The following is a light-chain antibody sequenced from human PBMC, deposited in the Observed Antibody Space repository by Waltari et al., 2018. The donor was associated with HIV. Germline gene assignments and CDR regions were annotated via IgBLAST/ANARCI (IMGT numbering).Light chain of an antibody. CDR1: NNYNH. J-gene: IGLJ2*01. Sequence: QSALTQPASVSGSPGQSITISCSGTNNYNHVSWYHQYPGNAPKLLLYDVSKRPSGVSNRCSGPKSGNTASLTISGLQAEDEGDYHCCSYAGGSTLVFGGGTKLTVL. CDR2: DVS. V-gene: IGLV2-23*02. CDR3: CSYAGGSTLV.